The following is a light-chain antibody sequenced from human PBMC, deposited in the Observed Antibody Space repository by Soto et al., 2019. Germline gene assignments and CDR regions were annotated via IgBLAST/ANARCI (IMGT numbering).Light chain of an antibody. Sequence: SYELTQPPSVSVSPGLTASITGSGDKLGDKLAYWYQQKPGQSPVLVIYQDSKRPSGIPEGFSGSNSGNTATLTISGTQSMDEADYYCQAWDSSTAVFGTGTKLTVL. CDR3: QAWDSSTAV. CDR1: KLGDKL. V-gene: IGLV3-1*01. J-gene: IGLJ1*01. CDR2: QDS.